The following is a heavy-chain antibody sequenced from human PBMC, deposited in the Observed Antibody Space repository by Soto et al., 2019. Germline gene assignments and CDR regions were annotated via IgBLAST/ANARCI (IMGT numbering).Heavy chain of an antibody. CDR3: TRRRDWTAMDPLDY. D-gene: IGHD5-18*01. J-gene: IGHJ4*02. CDR2: IRSKVNTYAT. Sequence: EVQLVESGGGLVQPGGSLKLSCAASGFTFSDSAMHWVRQASGKGLEWVGRIRSKVNTYATAYAASVKGRFTISRDDSXTTAYLKMNSMKTEDTAVYYCTRRRDWTAMDPLDYWGQGTLVTVSS. V-gene: IGHV3-73*02. CDR1: GFTFSDSA.